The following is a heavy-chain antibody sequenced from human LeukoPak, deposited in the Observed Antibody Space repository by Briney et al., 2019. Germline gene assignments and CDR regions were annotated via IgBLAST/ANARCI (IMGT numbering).Heavy chain of an antibody. Sequence: GGSLRLSCAASGFTFSSYAMSWVRQAPGKGLEWVSAISGSGGSTYYADSVKGRFTISRDNPKNTLYLQMNSLRAEDTAVYYCAKVSGSYCSSTSCYGPRWGQGTLVTVSS. D-gene: IGHD2-2*01. CDR3: AKVSGSYCSSTSCYGPR. CDR1: GFTFSSYA. J-gene: IGHJ4*02. V-gene: IGHV3-23*01. CDR2: ISGSGGST.